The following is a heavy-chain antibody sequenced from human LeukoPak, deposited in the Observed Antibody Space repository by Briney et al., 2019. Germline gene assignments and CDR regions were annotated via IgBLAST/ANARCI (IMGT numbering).Heavy chain of an antibody. V-gene: IGHV3-21*01. Sequence: GGSLRLSCAASGFTFDTYAMTWVRQAPGKGLEWVSSISSGGTYIYYAESVRGRSTISRDNTKNFLYLQLSTLRVEDTAVYYCARDRPAGRSRGVVVQWGQGTRVTVSS. CDR2: ISSGGTYI. CDR1: GFTFDTYA. CDR3: ARDRPAGRSRGVVVQ. D-gene: IGHD2-15*01. J-gene: IGHJ4*02.